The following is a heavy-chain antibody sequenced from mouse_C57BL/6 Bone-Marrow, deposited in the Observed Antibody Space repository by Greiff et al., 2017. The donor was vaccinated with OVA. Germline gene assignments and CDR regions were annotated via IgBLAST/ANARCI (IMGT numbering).Heavy chain of an antibody. D-gene: IGHD2-2*01. CDR1: GFNIKDYY. J-gene: IGHJ2*01. Sequence: EVQLQQSGAELVRPGASVKLSCTASGFNIKDYYMHWVKQRPEQGLEWIGRIDPVDGDTEYAPKFQGEATMTADTSSNTAYLQLSSLTSEDTAVYYCTLSTMVTTRLYNWGQGATLTVSS. V-gene: IGHV14-1*01. CDR3: TLSTMVTTRLYN. CDR2: IDPVDGDT.